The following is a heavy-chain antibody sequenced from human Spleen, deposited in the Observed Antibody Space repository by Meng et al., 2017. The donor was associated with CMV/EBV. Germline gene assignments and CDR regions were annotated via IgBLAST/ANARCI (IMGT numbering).Heavy chain of an antibody. V-gene: IGHV4-34*01. Sequence: LTCDVYGGSCSGYYWSWIRQPPGKGLEWIGEINHSGSTNYNPSLKSRVTISVDTSKNQFSLKLSSVTAADTAVYYCARVPGRIAAAPPWGQGTLVTVSS. CDR1: GGSCSGYY. CDR3: ARVPGRIAAAPP. J-gene: IGHJ5*02. D-gene: IGHD6-13*01. CDR2: INHSGST.